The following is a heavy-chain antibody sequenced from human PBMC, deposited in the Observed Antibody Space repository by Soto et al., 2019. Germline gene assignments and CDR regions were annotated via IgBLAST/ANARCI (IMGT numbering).Heavy chain of an antibody. Sequence: PGGSLRLSCAASGFTFSSYWMSWVRQAPGKGLEWVANIKQDGSEKYYVDSVRGRFTISRDNAKNSLYLQMNSLRAEDTAVYYCARENPGNAFDIWGQGTMVTVSS. J-gene: IGHJ3*02. D-gene: IGHD3-10*01. CDR3: ARENPGNAFDI. CDR2: IKQDGSEK. CDR1: GFTFSSYW. V-gene: IGHV3-7*01.